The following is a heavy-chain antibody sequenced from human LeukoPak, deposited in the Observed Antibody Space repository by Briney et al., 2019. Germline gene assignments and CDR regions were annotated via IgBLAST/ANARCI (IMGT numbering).Heavy chain of an antibody. D-gene: IGHD4-11*01. V-gene: IGHV3-30*03. CDR2: VSSDGSDN. Sequence: GGSLRLSCEASRFPFNTYHFHWVRQAPGKGLEWLAVVSSDGSDNYNADSVKGRFTISRDNSKNTVYLQMNSLRVDDTAVYYCVRYRVSYKYYAMDVWGQGTTVTISS. J-gene: IGHJ6*02. CDR3: VRYRVSYKYYAMDV. CDR1: RFPFNTYH.